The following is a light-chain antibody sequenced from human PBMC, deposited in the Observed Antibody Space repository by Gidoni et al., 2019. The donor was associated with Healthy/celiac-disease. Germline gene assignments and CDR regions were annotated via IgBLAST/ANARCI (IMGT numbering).Light chain of an antibody. J-gene: IGKJ1*01. Sequence: DIQMTQSPSTLSASVGDRVTITCRASQSISSWLAWYQQKPGKAPKLLIYDASSLESGVPSRFSGSGSGTEFTLTISSLQPDDFATYYCQQYNSPTSTWTFGQGTKVEIK. CDR3: QQYNSPTSTWT. CDR2: DAS. V-gene: IGKV1-5*01. CDR1: QSISSW.